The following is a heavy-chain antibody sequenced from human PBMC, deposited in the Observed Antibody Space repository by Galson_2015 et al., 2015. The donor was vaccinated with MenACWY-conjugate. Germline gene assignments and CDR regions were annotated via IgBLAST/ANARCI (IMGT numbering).Heavy chain of an antibody. Sequence: SLRLSCATSGFTFSFHWMSWVRQAPGKGLEWVATTREDGSETFHVDSVKDRFIISRDNAQNSLYLQMNSLRAEDTAVYYCAKDWSVPYSTISYYFYMDVWGKGTTVTVSS. D-gene: IGHD6-13*01. J-gene: IGHJ6*03. V-gene: IGHV3-7*03. CDR3: AKDWSVPYSTISYYFYMDV. CDR1: GFTFSFHW. CDR2: TREDGSET.